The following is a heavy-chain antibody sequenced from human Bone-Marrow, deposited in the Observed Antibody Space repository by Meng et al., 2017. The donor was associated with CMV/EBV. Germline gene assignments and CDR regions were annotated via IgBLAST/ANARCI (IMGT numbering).Heavy chain of an antibody. CDR3: ARDDGYNSHNPYFGD. J-gene: IGHJ4*02. Sequence: ASVKVSCKASGYTFTGYYMHWVRQAPGQGLEWMGWINPNSGGTNYAQKFQGRVTMTRDTSISTAYMELSRLRSDDTAVYYCARDDGYNSHNPYFGDWGQGTLVTVSS. CDR2: INPNSGGT. D-gene: IGHD5-24*01. V-gene: IGHV1-2*02. CDR1: GYTFTGYY.